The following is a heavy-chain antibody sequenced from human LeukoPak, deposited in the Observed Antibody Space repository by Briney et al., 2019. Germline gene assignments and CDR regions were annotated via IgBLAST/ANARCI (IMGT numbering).Heavy chain of an antibody. CDR3: VSRQQLRY. D-gene: IGHD6-13*01. J-gene: IGHJ4*02. Sequence: GGSLRLSCAASGFTFSSYAMHWVRQAPGKGLEWVAVISYDGSNKYYADSVKGRFTISRDNSKNTLYLQMNSLRAEDTAVYYCVSRQQLRYWGQGTLVTVSS. CDR1: GFTFSSYA. CDR2: ISYDGSNK. V-gene: IGHV3-30-3*01.